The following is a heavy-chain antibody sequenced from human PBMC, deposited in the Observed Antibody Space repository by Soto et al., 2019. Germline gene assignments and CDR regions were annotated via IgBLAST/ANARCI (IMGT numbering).Heavy chain of an antibody. Sequence: EVQLVESGGGLVQPGGSLRLSCAASGFTFTSYWMHWVRQAPGKGLVWVSRINSDGSSTTYADSVKGRFTISRDNAKNTLYLRMNRLRAEDTAVYYCAACIAAVGRGSAGNNWFDPWGQGSLVTVSS. CDR1: GFTFTSYW. J-gene: IGHJ5*02. CDR3: AACIAAVGRGSAGNNWFDP. D-gene: IGHD6-13*01. CDR2: INSDGSST. V-gene: IGHV3-74*01.